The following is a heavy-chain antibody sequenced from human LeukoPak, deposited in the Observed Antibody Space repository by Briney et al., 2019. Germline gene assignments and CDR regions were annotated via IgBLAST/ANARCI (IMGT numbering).Heavy chain of an antibody. D-gene: IGHD6-13*01. J-gene: IGHJ6*03. CDR1: GGTFSSYA. CDR3: ARGRYIAAAGRRSYYYYYMDV. Sequence: SVKVSCKASGGTFSSYAISWVRQAPGQGLEWMGGIIPIFVTANYAQKFQGRVTITADESTSTAYMELSSLRSEDTAVYYCARGRYIAAAGRRSYYYYYMDVWGKGTTVTISS. V-gene: IGHV1-69*13. CDR2: IIPIFVTA.